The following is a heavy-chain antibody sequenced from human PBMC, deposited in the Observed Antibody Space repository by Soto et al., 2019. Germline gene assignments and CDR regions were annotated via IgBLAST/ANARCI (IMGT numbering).Heavy chain of an antibody. Sequence: PSETLSLTCAVYGGSFSAYYWTWIRQSPGKGLEWIGEIHHSGGPKYNPSLKSRVTISADTSKNQFSLELSSVTAADTAVYYFASYGSGSYYNGYYFDYWGQGTLLTVSS. D-gene: IGHD3-10*01. V-gene: IGHV4-34*01. CDR2: IHHSGGP. CDR1: GGSFSAYY. J-gene: IGHJ4*02. CDR3: ASYGSGSYYNGYYFDY.